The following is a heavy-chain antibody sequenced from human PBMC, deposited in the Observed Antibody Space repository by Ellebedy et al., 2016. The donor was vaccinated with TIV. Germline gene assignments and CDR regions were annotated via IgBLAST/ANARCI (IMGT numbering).Heavy chain of an antibody. V-gene: IGHV5-51*01. Sequence: GESLKISXQGFEYDFTNYWIGWVRQMPGIGLEWMGIIWPGDSDTKTSPYFQGQVTMSVDKSSSIAYLEWTSLKASDSGTYYCARHRTGFSSSWSYGMDVWGQGTTVIVSS. D-gene: IGHD3/OR15-3a*01. CDR3: ARHRTGFSSSWSYGMDV. CDR1: EYDFTNYW. J-gene: IGHJ6*02. CDR2: IWPGDSDT.